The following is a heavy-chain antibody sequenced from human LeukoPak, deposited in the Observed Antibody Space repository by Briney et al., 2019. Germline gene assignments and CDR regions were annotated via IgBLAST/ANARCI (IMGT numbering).Heavy chain of an antibody. CDR1: GFSLSTSGVG. Sequence: SGPTLVNPTQTLTLTCTFSGFSLSTSGVGVGWIRQPPGKALEWLALIYWDDDKRYSPSLKSRLTITKDTSKNQVVLTMTNMDPVDTATYYCAHRLYCSSTSCYHSFDPWGQGTLVTVSS. D-gene: IGHD2-2*01. J-gene: IGHJ5*02. CDR2: IYWDDDK. V-gene: IGHV2-5*02. CDR3: AHRLYCSSTSCYHSFDP.